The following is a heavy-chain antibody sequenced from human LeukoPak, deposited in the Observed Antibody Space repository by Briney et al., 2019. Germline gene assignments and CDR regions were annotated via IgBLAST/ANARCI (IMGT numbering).Heavy chain of an antibody. V-gene: IGHV4-30-2*01. J-gene: IGHJ4*02. Sequence: SQTLSLTCAVSGGSISSGGYSWSWIRQPPGKGLEWIGYIYHSGSTYYNPSLKSRVTISVDRSKNQFSLKLSSVTAADTAVYYCARDGRYFDWLLWGQGTLVTVSS. CDR2: IYHSGST. D-gene: IGHD3-9*01. CDR3: ARDGRYFDWLL. CDR1: GGSISSGGYS.